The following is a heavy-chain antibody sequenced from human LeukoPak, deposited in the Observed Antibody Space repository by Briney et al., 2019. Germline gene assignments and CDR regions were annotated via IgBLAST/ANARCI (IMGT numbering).Heavy chain of an antibody. D-gene: IGHD2-2*01. CDR1: GFTVSSNY. CDR2: IYSGGST. CDR3: ARVGCSSTSCYAFDI. Sequence: GGSLRLSCAASGFTVSSNYMSWVRQAPGKGLEWVSVIYSGGSTYYADPVKGRFTISRDNSKYTLYLQMNSLRAEDTAVYYCARVGCSSTSCYAFDIWGQGTMVTVSS. V-gene: IGHV3-53*01. J-gene: IGHJ3*02.